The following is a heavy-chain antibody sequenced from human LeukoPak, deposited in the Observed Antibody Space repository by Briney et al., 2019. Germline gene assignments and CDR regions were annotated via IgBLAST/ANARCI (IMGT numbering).Heavy chain of an antibody. CDR3: AGGNYDSSGYPNWFDP. CDR1: GYTFTNYD. CDR2: INPNSGGT. Sequence: ASVKVSCKASGYTFTNYDINWVRQAPGQGLEWMGWINPNSGGTNYAQKFQGRVTMTRDTSISTAYMELSRLRSDDTAVYYCAGGNYDSSGYPNWFDPWGQGTLVTVSS. D-gene: IGHD3-22*01. J-gene: IGHJ5*02. V-gene: IGHV1-2*02.